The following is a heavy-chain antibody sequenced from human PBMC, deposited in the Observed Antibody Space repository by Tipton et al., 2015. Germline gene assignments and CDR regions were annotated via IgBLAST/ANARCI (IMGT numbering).Heavy chain of an antibody. CDR2: YDPDEGEY. CDR1: GHTLGGFA. Sequence: QVQLVQSGPEVKKPGASVKVSCKVSGHTLGGFAIHWVRRAPGQGLEWMGGYDPDEGEYMIAQKLRGRVTMTAERSTDTVYMEWSGLTLDDTAVYYCSGWSLASGWYPNFFYWGQGTPITVSS. J-gene: IGHJ4*02. V-gene: IGHV1-24*01. D-gene: IGHD6-19*01. CDR3: SGWSLASGWYPNFFY.